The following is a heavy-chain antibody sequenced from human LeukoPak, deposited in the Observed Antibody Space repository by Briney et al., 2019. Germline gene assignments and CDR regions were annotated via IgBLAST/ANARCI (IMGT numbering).Heavy chain of an antibody. CDR2: ISGSGGST. J-gene: IGHJ4*02. V-gene: IGHV3-23*01. CDR3: AKDQYSTVVSRPLDFDY. D-gene: IGHD4-23*01. CDR1: GFTFSSYA. Sequence: GGSLRLSCAASGFTFSSYAMSWVRQAPGKGLEWVSAISGSGGSTYYADSVKGRFTISRDNSKNTLYLQMNSLRAEDTAVYYCAKDQYSTVVSRPLDFDYWGQGTLVTVSS.